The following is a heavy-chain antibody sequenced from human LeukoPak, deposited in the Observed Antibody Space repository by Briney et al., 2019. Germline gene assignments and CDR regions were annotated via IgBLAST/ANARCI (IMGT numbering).Heavy chain of an antibody. V-gene: IGHV4-39*07. CDR2: IYYSGST. J-gene: IGHJ5*02. CDR3: ARVVVGATNWFDP. Sequence: SETLSLTCTVSGGSISSYYWGWIRQPPGKGLEWIGSIYYSGSTYYNPSLKSRVTISVDTSKNHFSLKLSSVTAADTAVYYCARVVVGATNWFDPWGQGTLVTVSS. D-gene: IGHD1-26*01. CDR1: GGSISSYY.